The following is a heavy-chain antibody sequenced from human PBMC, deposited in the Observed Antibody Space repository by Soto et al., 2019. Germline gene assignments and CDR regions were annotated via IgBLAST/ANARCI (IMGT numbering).Heavy chain of an antibody. CDR2: IIPIFGTA. CDR1: GGTFSSYA. D-gene: IGHD3-22*01. J-gene: IGHJ2*01. CDR3: ARCYYDSSGYYPSYWYFDL. Sequence: ASVKVSCKASGGTFSSYAISWVRQVPGQGLEWMGGIIPIFGTANYAQKFQGRVTITADESTSTAYMELSSLRSEDTAVYYCARCYYDSSGYYPSYWYFDLWGRGTLVTVSS. V-gene: IGHV1-69*13.